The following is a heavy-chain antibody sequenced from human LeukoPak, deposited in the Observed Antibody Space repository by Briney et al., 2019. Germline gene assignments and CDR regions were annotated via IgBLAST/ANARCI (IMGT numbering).Heavy chain of an antibody. D-gene: IGHD2-2*01. V-gene: IGHV3-9*01. CDR1: GFTFDDYA. CDR3: ARVGCTSTSCLAN. CDR2: ISWNSGSI. Sequence: GGSLRLSCAASGFTFDDYAMHWVRQAPGKGLEWVSGISWNSGSIGYADSVKGRFTISRDNAKNSLYLQMSSVRAEDTAVYYCARVGCTSTSCLANWGQGTLVTVSS. J-gene: IGHJ4*02.